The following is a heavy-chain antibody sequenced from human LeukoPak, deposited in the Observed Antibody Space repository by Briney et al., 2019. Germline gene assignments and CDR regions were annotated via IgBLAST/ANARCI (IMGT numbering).Heavy chain of an antibody. J-gene: IGHJ5*01. CDR2: INSDGSST. CDR3: ARDRVSGSNWFDP. Sequence: GGSLRLSCAASGFTFSSYWMHRVRQAPGKGLVWVSRINSDGSSTSYADSVKGRFTISRDNAKNTLYLQMNSLRAEDTAVYYCARDRVSGSNWFDPWGQGTMVTVSS. V-gene: IGHV3-74*01. CDR1: GFTFSSYW. D-gene: IGHD6-13*01.